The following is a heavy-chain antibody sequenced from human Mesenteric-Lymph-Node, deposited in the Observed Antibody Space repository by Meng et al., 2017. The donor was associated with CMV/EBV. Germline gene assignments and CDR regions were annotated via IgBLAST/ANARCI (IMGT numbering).Heavy chain of an antibody. CDR1: GGSISGDY. J-gene: IGHJ5*02. CDR3: ATSTGPANAPFDP. V-gene: IGHV4-59*01. CDR2: IYYSGST. D-gene: IGHD2-8*02. Sequence: SETLSLTCNVSGGSISGDYWSWIRQPPGKGLEWIAYIYYSGSTNYNPSLKSRVTISIDKAKNQFSLKLSSVTAADTAVYYCATSTGPANAPFDPWGQGTLVTVSS.